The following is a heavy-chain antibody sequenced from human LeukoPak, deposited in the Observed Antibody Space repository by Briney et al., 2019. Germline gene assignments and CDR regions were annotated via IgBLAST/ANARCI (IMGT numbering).Heavy chain of an antibody. CDR1: GFTFSSYD. J-gene: IGHJ4*02. CDR2: ISYDGSNK. CDR3: AKEGSNGDFDY. Sequence: GGSLRLSCAASGFTFSSYDMHWVRQAPGKGLEWVTVISYDGSNKYYGDSVKGRFTISRDNSKNTLYLTMNSLRAEDTAVYYCAKEGSNGDFDYWGQGTLVTVSS. D-gene: IGHD1-26*01. V-gene: IGHV3-30*18.